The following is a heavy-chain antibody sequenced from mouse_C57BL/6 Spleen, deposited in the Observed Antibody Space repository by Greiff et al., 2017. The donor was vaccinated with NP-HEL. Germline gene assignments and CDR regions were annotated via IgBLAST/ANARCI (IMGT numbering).Heavy chain of an antibody. J-gene: IGHJ2*01. Sequence: QVQLQQSGAELVRPGTSVKVSCKASGYAFTNYLIEWVKQRPGQGLEWIGVINPGSGGTNYNEKFKGKATLTADKSSSTAYMQLSSLTSEDSAVYFCARRAYGSSSPFDYWGQGTTLTVSS. CDR3: ARRAYGSSSPFDY. CDR1: GYAFTNYL. D-gene: IGHD1-1*01. V-gene: IGHV1-54*01. CDR2: INPGSGGT.